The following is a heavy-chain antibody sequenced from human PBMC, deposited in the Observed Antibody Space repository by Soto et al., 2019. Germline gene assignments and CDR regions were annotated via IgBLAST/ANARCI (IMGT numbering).Heavy chain of an antibody. CDR1: GFTFARCA. J-gene: IGHJ4*02. Sequence: ASVEVSCKASGFTFARCAGRWVRQARGQRLEWIGWIVVGSGNTKYSQKFQERVTITRDMSTGTAYMELSGLRSEDTAVYYCAAVRDSSAYYFAYWGQGTLVTVSS. D-gene: IGHD3-22*01. V-gene: IGHV1-58*01. CDR2: IVVGSGNT. CDR3: AAVRDSSAYYFAY.